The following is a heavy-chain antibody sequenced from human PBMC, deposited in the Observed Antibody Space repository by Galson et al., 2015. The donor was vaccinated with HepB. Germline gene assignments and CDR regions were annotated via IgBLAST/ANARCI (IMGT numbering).Heavy chain of an antibody. V-gene: IGHV3-23*01. J-gene: IGHJ4*02. Sequence: LRLSCAASGFAFSSYAMTWFRQAPGKGLEWVSTVTGNGDSTFYSDSVKGRFTVSRDNSKNALSLHMTSLRAEDTATYYCARDERGRKYVAGTTGSPAWWGQGTLVTVSS. D-gene: IGHD1-26*01. CDR3: ARDERGRKYVAGTTGSPAW. CDR2: VTGNGDST. CDR1: GFAFSSYA.